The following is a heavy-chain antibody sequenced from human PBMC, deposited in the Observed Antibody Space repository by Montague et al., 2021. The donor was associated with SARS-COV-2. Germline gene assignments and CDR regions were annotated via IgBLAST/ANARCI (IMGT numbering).Heavy chain of an antibody. CDR1: GDSVSRNSAA. CDR2: TYYRPKWYN. D-gene: IGHD1-26*01. J-gene: IGHJ4*02. Sequence: CAISGDSVSRNSAAWNWVRQSPSRGPAWLGGTYYRPKWYNDYAVSVKSRITINPDTSKNQISLQLNSVTPEDTAVYYCARTSASSDYWGQGTLVTVSS. V-gene: IGHV6-1*01. CDR3: ARTSASSDY.